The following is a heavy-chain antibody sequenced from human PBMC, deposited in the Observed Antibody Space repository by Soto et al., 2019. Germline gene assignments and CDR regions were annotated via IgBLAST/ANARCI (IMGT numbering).Heavy chain of an antibody. CDR2: ISYDGSNK. D-gene: IGHD6-6*01. Sequence: LRLSCAAYGFTFSSYGMHCVLQAPGKGLEWVAVISYDGSNKYYADSVKGRFTISRDNSKNTLYLQMNSLRAEDTAVYYCAKDAYHSSSSDYFDYWGQGTLVTVSS. CDR1: GFTFSSYG. V-gene: IGHV3-30*18. J-gene: IGHJ4*02. CDR3: AKDAYHSSSSDYFDY.